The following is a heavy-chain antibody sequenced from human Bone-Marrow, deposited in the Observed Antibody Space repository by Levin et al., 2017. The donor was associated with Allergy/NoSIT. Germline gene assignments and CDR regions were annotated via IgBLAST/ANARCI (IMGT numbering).Heavy chain of an antibody. CDR2: INGGGGNT. V-gene: IGHV3-23*01. CDR1: GFTFSSYA. D-gene: IGHD6-13*01. J-gene: IGHJ4*02. Sequence: GASVKVSCAASGFTFSSYAMNWVRQAPGKGLEWVSAINGGGGNTYYADSVQGRFTISRDNSKNTLYLQMNSLRAEDTAVYYCANLPGYSSSWYEGRYEGINNWGQGTLVTVSS. CDR3: ANLPGYSSSWYEGRYEGINN.